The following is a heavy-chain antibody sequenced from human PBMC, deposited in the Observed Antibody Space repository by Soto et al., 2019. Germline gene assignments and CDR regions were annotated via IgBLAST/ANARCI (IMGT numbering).Heavy chain of an antibody. J-gene: IGHJ4*02. Sequence: GLPLRLSCAASGFPFSRYSMTLFRQSPGKGLEWVASIDSSSVYIYHADSEKGRFTISRDNAKNSLYLQMNSLRDEDTAVYYCGRIRDYCTSSTCSHPFDYWGQGTQVTVSS. V-gene: IGHV3-21*04. D-gene: IGHD2-2*01. CDR3: GRIRDYCTSSTCSHPFDY. CDR2: IDSSSVYI. CDR1: GFPFSRYS.